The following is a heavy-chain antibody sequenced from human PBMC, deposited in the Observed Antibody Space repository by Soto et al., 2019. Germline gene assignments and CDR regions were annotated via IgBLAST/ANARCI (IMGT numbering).Heavy chain of an antibody. J-gene: IGHJ4*02. V-gene: IGHV1-69*04. CDR1: GYTFTDHS. CDR3: ARDGNICTQVLCYGASNL. Sequence: SVKVSCKASGYTFTDHSVTWVRQAPGQGLEWMGRIIPIFGLTNYAQKLEGRVTLTADKATNTAYMELSSLTSEDTAIYYCARDGNICTQVLCYGASNLWGQGTLVTVSS. D-gene: IGHD2-2*01. CDR2: IIPIFGLT.